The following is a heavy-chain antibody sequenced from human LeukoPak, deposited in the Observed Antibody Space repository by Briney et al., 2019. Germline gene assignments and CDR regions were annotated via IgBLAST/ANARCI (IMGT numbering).Heavy chain of an antibody. Sequence: GGSQRLSCAASGFTFNTFGMHWVRQAPGKGLEWVAVIWSDGSYKYYADSVKGRFTISRDDSKNTLYLEMNSLRAEDTAVYYCARSTTVTTNNWFDPWGQGTLVTVSS. CDR3: ARSTTVTTNNWFDP. V-gene: IGHV3-33*01. CDR2: IWSDGSYK. J-gene: IGHJ5*02. CDR1: GFTFNTFG. D-gene: IGHD4-17*01.